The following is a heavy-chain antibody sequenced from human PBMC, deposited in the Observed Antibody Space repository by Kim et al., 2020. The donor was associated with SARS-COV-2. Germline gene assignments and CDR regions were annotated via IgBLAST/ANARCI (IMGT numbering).Heavy chain of an antibody. Sequence: PSRKSRVTISVDTSKNQFSLKLSSVAAADTAVYYCARGLKSGYDDNWFDPWGQGTLVTVSS. CDR3: ARGLKSGYDDNWFDP. J-gene: IGHJ5*02. V-gene: IGHV4-34*01. D-gene: IGHD5-12*01.